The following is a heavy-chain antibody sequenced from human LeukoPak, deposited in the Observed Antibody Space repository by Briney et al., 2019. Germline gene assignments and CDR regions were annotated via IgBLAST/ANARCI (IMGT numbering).Heavy chain of an antibody. CDR3: ARGLGYSSGWYRAFDI. Sequence: YWSWIRQPPGKGLEWIGEINHSGSTNYNPSLKSRVTISVDTSKNQFSLKLSSVTAADTAVYYCARGLGYSSGWYRAFDIWGQGTMVTVSS. CDR2: INHSGST. V-gene: IGHV4-34*01. D-gene: IGHD6-19*01. CDR1: Y. J-gene: IGHJ3*02.